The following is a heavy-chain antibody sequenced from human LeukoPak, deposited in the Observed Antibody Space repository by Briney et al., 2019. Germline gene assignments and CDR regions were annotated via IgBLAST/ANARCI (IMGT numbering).Heavy chain of an antibody. CDR1: GFTFSSYA. CDR3: ARALIVYPGTGDY. J-gene: IGHJ4*02. CDR2: ISYDGSNK. Sequence: GGSLRLSCAASGFTFSSYAMHWVRQAPGKGLEWVAVISYDGSNKYYADSVKGRFTISRDNSKNTLYLQMNSLRAEDTAVYYCARALIVYPGTGDYWGQGTLVPVSS. D-gene: IGHD2/OR15-2a*01. V-gene: IGHV3-30-3*01.